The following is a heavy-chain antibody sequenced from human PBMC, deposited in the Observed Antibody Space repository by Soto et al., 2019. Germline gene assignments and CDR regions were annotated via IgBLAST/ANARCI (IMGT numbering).Heavy chain of an antibody. CDR2: INSDGSST. Sequence: EVQLVESGGGLAQPGGSLRLSCAASGFTFSTDWMHWVRQAPGKGLEWVSRINSDGSSTIYADAVKGRFTISRDNAKNTLYLQMNSLRAEDTAVYYCARRYYDSVTGYSLDIWGQGTKVTVSS. J-gene: IGHJ3*02. V-gene: IGHV3-74*01. CDR3: ARRYYDSVTGYSLDI. D-gene: IGHD3-9*01. CDR1: GFTFSTDW.